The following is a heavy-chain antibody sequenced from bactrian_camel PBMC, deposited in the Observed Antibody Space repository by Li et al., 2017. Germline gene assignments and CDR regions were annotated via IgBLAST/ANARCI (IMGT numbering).Heavy chain of an antibody. V-gene: IGHV3-1*01. CDR1: GIVFDNYA. J-gene: IGHJ4*01. CDR3: AADVSLSCGTDYDVPGWY. D-gene: IGHD2*01. CDR2: VGWNGENT. Sequence: QLVESGGGLVQPGRSLRLSCAVSGIVFDNYAMAWIRQAPGKGLEWVSVVGWNGENTNYADSVKGQFIISRDNAKKSLSLQMTSLKPEDSAMYYCAADVSLSCGTDYDVPGWYWGQGTQVTVS.